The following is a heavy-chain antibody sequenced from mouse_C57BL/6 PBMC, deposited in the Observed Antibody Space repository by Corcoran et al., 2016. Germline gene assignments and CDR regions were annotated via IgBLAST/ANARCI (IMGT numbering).Heavy chain of an antibody. Sequence: EVQLQQSVAELVRPGASVKLSCTASGFNIKDTYMHWVKQRPEQGLEWIGRIDPANGNTKYDPKFQGKATITADTSYNTAYLRLSSLTSEDTAVYCCARRFVSILYSMYRWRRGSTLTVSS. D-gene: IGHD2-10*02. CDR1: GFNIKDTY. V-gene: IGHV14-3*02. J-gene: IGHJ4*01. CDR2: IDPANGNT. CDR3: ARRFVSILYSMYR.